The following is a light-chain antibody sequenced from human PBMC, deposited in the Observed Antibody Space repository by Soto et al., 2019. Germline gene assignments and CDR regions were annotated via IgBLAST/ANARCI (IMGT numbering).Light chain of an antibody. V-gene: IGLV2-11*01. CDR3: CSYAGSYTL. J-gene: IGLJ2*01. CDR2: DVS. CDR1: SSDVGGYNY. Sequence: QSVLTQPRSVSGSPGQSVTISCTGTSSDVGGYNYVSWYQQHPGKAPKLMIYDVSKRPSGVPDRFSGSKSGNTASLTISGLQAEAEADYYCCSYAGSYTLFGGGTKLTVL.